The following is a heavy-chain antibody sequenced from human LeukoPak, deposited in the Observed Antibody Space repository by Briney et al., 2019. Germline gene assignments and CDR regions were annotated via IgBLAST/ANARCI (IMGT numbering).Heavy chain of an antibody. J-gene: IGHJ4*02. CDR3: ARQGAAGIDC. V-gene: IGHV4-39*01. Sequence: WVRQPPGKGLEWIGSIYYSGSTYYNPSLKSRVTISVDTSKNQFSLKLSSVTAADTAVYYCARQGAAGIDCWGQGTLVTVSS. CDR2: IYYSGST. D-gene: IGHD6-13*01.